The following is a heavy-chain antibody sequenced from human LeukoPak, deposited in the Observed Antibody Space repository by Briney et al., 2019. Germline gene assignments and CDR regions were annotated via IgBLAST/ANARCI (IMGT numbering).Heavy chain of an antibody. Sequence: GGSLRLSCAASGFTFSDYYMSWIRQAPGKGLEWVSYMSGSGSTVYYADSVRGRFTVSRDNAKNSLCLQMNSLRAEDTAVYYCARGACVTCPRDYWGQGTLVTVSS. CDR3: ARGACVTCPRDY. J-gene: IGHJ4*02. CDR2: MSGSGSTV. D-gene: IGHD2-21*01. V-gene: IGHV3-11*01. CDR1: GFTFSDYY.